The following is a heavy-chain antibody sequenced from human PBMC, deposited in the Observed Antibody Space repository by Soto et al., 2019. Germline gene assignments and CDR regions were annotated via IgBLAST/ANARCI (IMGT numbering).Heavy chain of an antibody. CDR2: IYWDDDK. CDR3: AHRESSSSWYVSWFDP. Sequence: SGPTLVKPTQTLTLTCTFSGFSLSTSGVGVGWIRQPPGKALEWLALIYWDDDKRYSPSLKGRLTITKDTSKNQVVLTMTNMDPVDTATYYCAHRESSSSWYVSWFDPWGQGTLVTVSS. J-gene: IGHJ5*02. V-gene: IGHV2-5*02. D-gene: IGHD6-13*01. CDR1: GFSLSTSGVG.